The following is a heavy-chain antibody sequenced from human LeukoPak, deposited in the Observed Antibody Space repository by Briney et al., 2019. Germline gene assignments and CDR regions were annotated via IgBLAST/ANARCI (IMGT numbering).Heavy chain of an antibody. Sequence: GASVKVSCKASGGTFSSYAISWVRQAPGQGLEWMGGIIPIFGTANYAQKFQGRVTITADESTSTAYMELSSLRSEDTAVYYCARGSIAAALSPNYYYYGMDVWGQGTTVIVSS. CDR1: GGTFSSYA. CDR3: ARGSIAAALSPNYYYYGMDV. D-gene: IGHD6-13*01. J-gene: IGHJ6*02. V-gene: IGHV1-69*13. CDR2: IIPIFGTA.